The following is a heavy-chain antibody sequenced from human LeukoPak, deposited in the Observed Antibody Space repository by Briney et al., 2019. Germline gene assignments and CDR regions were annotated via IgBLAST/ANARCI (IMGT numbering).Heavy chain of an antibody. CDR3: TRDMAVGYYDSSGSNFDY. J-gene: IGHJ4*02. Sequence: ASVKVSCKASGYTFTSYGISWVRQAPGQGLEWMGWISAYNGNTNYAQKLQGRVTMTTDTSTSTAYMELRSLRSDDTAVYYCTRDMAVGYYDSSGSNFDYWGQGTLVTVSS. CDR1: GYTFTSYG. CDR2: ISAYNGNT. D-gene: IGHD3-22*01. V-gene: IGHV1-18*01.